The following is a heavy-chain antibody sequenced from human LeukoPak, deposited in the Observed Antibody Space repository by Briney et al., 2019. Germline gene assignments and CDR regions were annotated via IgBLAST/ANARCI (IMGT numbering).Heavy chain of an antibody. CDR1: GGSFSGYY. D-gene: IGHD6-13*01. CDR3: ARGRMDVAGYSNSWYSFKYYFDY. Sequence: SETLSLTCAVYGGSFSGYYWSWIRQPPGKGLEWIGEINHSGSTNYNPSLKSRVTISVDTSKNQFSLKLSSVTAADTAVYYCARGRMDVAGYSNSWYSFKYYFDYWGQGTLVTVSS. J-gene: IGHJ4*02. V-gene: IGHV4-34*01. CDR2: INHSGST.